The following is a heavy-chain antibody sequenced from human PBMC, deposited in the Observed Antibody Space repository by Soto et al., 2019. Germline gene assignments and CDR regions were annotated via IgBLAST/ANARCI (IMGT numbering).Heavy chain of an antibody. J-gene: IGHJ4*02. CDR2: ISTDGSDT. CDR1: GFTFSNYW. V-gene: IGHV3-74*01. CDR3: ARDFKDRG. Sequence: PGGSLRLSCEASGFTFSNYWMHWVRQVPGKGLAWVSGISTDGSDTRYADSVKGRFTIYRDNAKNTLYLQMNSLRAEDTSVFYCARDFKDRGWGKGTLVTVSS.